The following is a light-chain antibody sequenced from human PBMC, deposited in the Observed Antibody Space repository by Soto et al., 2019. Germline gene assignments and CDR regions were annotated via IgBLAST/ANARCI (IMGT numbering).Light chain of an antibody. CDR2: EVS. V-gene: IGLV2-14*01. CDR3: SSYRSTSNYV. J-gene: IGLJ1*01. CDR1: SSDVGGYNY. Sequence: QSALTQPASVSGSPGQSITISCTGTSSDVGGYNYVSWFQQHPDKVPKLMIYEVSNRPSGVSSRFSGFKSGNTASLTISGLQAEDEADYYCSSYRSTSNYVFGSGTKLTVL.